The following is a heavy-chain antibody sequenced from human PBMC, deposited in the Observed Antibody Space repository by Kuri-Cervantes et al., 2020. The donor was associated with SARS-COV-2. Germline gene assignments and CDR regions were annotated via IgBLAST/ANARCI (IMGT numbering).Heavy chain of an antibody. CDR3: ARDSKLDV. V-gene: IGHV3-53*01. CDR2: VFRGGNK. CDR1: GFTFSNYA. J-gene: IGHJ6*02. Sequence: GESLKISCAASGFTFSNYAMTWVRQAPGKGLEWVSVVFRGGNKYYADSVKGRFTISRDNSENTVYLQMNSLRVEDTAVYYCARDSKLDVWGQGTTVTVSS. D-gene: IGHD4-11*01.